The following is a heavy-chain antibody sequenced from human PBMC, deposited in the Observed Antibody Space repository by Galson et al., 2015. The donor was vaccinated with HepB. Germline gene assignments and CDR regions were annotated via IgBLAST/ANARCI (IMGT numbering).Heavy chain of an antibody. D-gene: IGHD2-15*01. Sequence: SVKVSCKASGYTFTSYAMNWVRQAPGQGLEWMGWISTNTGNPTYAQGFTGRFVFSLDTSVSTAYLQISSLKAEDTAVYYCARGYCSGGSCLGYWGQGTLVTVSS. J-gene: IGHJ4*02. CDR3: ARGYCSGGSCLGY. V-gene: IGHV7-4-1*02. CDR2: ISTNTGNP. CDR1: GYTFTSYA.